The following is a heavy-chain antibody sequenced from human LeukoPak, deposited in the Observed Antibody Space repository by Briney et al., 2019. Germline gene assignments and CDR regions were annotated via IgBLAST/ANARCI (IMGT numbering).Heavy chain of an antibody. CDR1: GASISGYY. CDR3: ARVLLSSGSST. J-gene: IGHJ5*02. D-gene: IGHD3-22*01. V-gene: IGHV4-59*01. Sequence: SETLSLTCSVSGASISGYYYNWIRQPPGKGLESIGYVYFSGITNFKPSLTGRVTMSVDTSKNQFSLKVSSVTAADTAVYYCARVLLSSGSSTSGQGTLVTASS. CDR2: VYFSGIT.